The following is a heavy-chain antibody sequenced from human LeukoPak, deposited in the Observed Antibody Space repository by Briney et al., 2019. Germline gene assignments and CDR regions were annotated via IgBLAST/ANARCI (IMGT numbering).Heavy chain of an antibody. CDR2: IYYSGST. D-gene: IGHD2-15*01. CDR3: ARLGDLGYCSGGSCYSGLNYYYGLDV. CDR1: GGSISSSSYY. Sequence: SETLSLTCTVSGGSISSSSYYWGWIRQPPGKGLEWIGSIYYSGSTYYNPSLKSRVTISVDTSKNQFSLKLSSVTAADTAVYYCARLGDLGYCSGGSCYSGLNYYYGLDVWGQGTTVTVSS. J-gene: IGHJ6*02. V-gene: IGHV4-39*01.